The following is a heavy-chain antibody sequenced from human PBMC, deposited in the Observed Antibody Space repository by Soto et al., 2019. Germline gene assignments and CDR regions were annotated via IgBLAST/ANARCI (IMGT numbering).Heavy chain of an antibody. Sequence: QVQLQESGPGLVKPSETLSLTCTVSGGSVSSGSYYWSWIRQPPGKGLEWIGYIYYSGSTNYNPSRTSRVTRSVDTPKNQSPLKLSSVTPADTAVYYCAKGYCSGGSCYGFDYWGQGTLVTVSS. CDR2: IYYSGST. CDR3: AKGYCSGGSCYGFDY. D-gene: IGHD2-15*01. J-gene: IGHJ4*02. V-gene: IGHV4-61*01. CDR1: GGSVSSGSYY.